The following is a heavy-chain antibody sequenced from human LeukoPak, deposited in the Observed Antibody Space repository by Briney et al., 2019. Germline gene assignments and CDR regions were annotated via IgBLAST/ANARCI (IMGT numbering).Heavy chain of an antibody. D-gene: IGHD3-3*01. J-gene: IGHJ6*03. V-gene: IGHV6-1*01. CDR2: TYYRSKWYN. Sequence: SQTLSLTCALSGDSLSSNSAAWGWVRQSPWRGLEWLGRTYYRSKWYNDYAVSVTSPITINPDTSKNQFSLQLNSVTPEDTAVYYCARSRFGVVMTYYYYYMDVWGKGTTVTVSS. CDR3: ARSRFGVVMTYYYYYMDV. CDR1: GDSLSSNSAA.